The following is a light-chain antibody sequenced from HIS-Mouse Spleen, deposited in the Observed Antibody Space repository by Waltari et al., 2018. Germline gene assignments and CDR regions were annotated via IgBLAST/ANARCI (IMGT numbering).Light chain of an antibody. J-gene: IGKJ1*01. V-gene: IGKV2-30*02. CDR1: QSLVHSDGNTY. CDR2: KVS. CDR3: MQGTHWPPLQWT. Sequence: DVVMTQSPLSLPVTLGQPASISCRSSQSLVHSDGNTYLNWFQQRPGQSPRRLIYKVSNRDSGVPDRFSGSGSGTDFTLKISRVEAEDVGVYYCMQGTHWPPLQWTFGQGTKVEIK.